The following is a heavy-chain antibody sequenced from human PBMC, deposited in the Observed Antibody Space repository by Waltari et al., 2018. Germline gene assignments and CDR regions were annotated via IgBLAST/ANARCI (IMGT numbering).Heavy chain of an antibody. CDR2: ITGNDNT. J-gene: IGHJ4*02. Sequence: QVQLVQSGAEMKKPGASVTLSCMASGYTVFAYPIHWVRQAPGQRLERMGWITGNDNTKYSQTFQGRVTITRDRSASTTYMDLSSLRSEDTAVYYCASGRERSYGSANYYQLDYWGQGTLVTVSS. V-gene: IGHV1-3*01. D-gene: IGHD3-10*01. CDR1: GYTVFAYP. CDR3: ASGRERSYGSANYYQLDY.